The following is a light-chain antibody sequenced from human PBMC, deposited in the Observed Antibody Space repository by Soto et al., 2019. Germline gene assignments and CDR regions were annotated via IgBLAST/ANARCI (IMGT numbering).Light chain of an antibody. CDR1: STNIGSNT. CDR2: SNN. V-gene: IGLV1-44*01. Sequence: SVLTQPPAASRTPRQRPITSCSGSSTNIGSNTVNWYQQLPGTAPKLPIYSNNQRPSGVPDRFSGSKSGTSASLAISGLQSEDEADYYCAAWDDSLNGYVFGTGTKVTVL. CDR3: AAWDDSLNGYV. J-gene: IGLJ1*01.